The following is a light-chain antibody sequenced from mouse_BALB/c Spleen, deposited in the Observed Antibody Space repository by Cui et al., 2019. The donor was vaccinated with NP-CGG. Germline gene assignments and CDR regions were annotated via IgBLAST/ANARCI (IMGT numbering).Light chain of an antibody. V-gene: IGLV1*01. CDR2: GTN. CDR3: ALWYSNHWV. Sequence: QAVVTQESALITSPGETVTLTCRSSTGAVTTSNYANWVQEKPDHLFTGLIGGTNNRAPGVPARFSGSLIGDEAALTITGAQTEDEAIYFCALWYSNHWVFGGGTKLTVL. J-gene: IGLJ1*01. CDR1: TGAVTTSNY.